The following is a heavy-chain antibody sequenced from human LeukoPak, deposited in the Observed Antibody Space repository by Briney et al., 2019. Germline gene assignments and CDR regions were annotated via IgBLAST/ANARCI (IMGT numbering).Heavy chain of an antibody. Sequence: GGSLRLSCAASGFTFSDYYTSWIRQAPGKGLEWVSYISSSGSTIYYADSVKGRFTISRDNAKNSLYLQMNSLRAEDTAVYYCARDEKGIRSPVYHWGQGTLVTVSS. CDR2: ISSSGSTI. CDR3: ARDEKGIRSPVYH. V-gene: IGHV3-11*01. J-gene: IGHJ5*02. CDR1: GFTFSDYY. D-gene: IGHD3-3*02.